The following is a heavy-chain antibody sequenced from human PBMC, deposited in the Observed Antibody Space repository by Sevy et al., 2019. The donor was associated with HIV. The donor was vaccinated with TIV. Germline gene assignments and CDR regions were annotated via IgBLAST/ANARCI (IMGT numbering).Heavy chain of an antibody. CDR1: GYTLTQLS. Sequence: ASVKVSCKLSGYTLTQLSMHWVRQAPGKGLEWLGSFDPEDGERIYAQKFQGRFTMTEETSTDTAYMELSSLRSEDTAIYYCATGREYYEGNSGYFDYWAREPWSPSPQ. V-gene: IGHV1-24*01. CDR2: FDPEDGER. CDR3: ATGREYYEGNSGYFDY. D-gene: IGHD3-3*01. J-gene: IGHJ4*02.